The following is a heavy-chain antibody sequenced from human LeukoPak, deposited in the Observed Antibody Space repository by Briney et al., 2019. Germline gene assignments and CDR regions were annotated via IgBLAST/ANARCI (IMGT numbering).Heavy chain of an antibody. V-gene: IGHV3-30-3*01. CDR3: ARDPSYDFWSGSLDY. CDR1: GFTFSSYA. D-gene: IGHD3-3*01. J-gene: IGHJ4*02. CDR2: ISYGGNNK. Sequence: GGSLRLSCAASGFTFSSYAMHWVRQAPGKGLEWVAVISYGGNNKYYVDSVKGRFTISRDNSKNTLYLQMNSLRPEDTSVYYCARDPSYDFWSGSLDYWGQGTLVTVSS.